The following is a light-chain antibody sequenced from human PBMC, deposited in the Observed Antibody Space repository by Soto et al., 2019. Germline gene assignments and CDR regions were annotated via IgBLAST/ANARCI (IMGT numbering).Light chain of an antibody. J-gene: IGLJ1*01. Sequence: QSALTQPASVSGSPGQSITISCTGTSSDVGSYNLVSWYQQHPGKAPKLMIYEGSKRPSGVSNRFSGSKSGITASLTISGLQAEDEADYYCCSYAGSSTFAYVFGTGTKLTVL. CDR3: CSYAGSSTFAYV. CDR1: SSDVGSYNL. CDR2: EGS. V-gene: IGLV2-23*03.